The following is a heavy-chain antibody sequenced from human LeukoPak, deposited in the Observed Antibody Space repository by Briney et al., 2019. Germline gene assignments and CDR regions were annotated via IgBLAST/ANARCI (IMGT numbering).Heavy chain of an antibody. CDR3: ARGDTIGGRDEYSSSRVLSEYFQH. Sequence: SVKVSCKASGYTFTGYYMHWVRQAPGQGLEWMGGIIPIFGTANYAQKFQGRVTITADESTSTAYMELSSLRSEDTAVYYCARGDTIGGRDEYSSSRVLSEYFQHWGQGTLVTVSS. D-gene: IGHD6-6*01. CDR1: GYTFTGYY. CDR2: IIPIFGTA. J-gene: IGHJ1*01. V-gene: IGHV1-69*13.